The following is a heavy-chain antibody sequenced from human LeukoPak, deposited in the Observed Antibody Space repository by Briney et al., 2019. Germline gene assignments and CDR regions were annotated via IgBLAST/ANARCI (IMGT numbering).Heavy chain of an antibody. V-gene: IGHV3-33*01. Sequence: GGSLRLSCAASGFTFSSYGMHWVRQAPGKGLEWVAVIWYDGSNKYYADSVKGRFTISRDNSKNTLYLQMNSLRAEDTAVYYCARDPPYSSGWYGYYFDYWGQGTLVTVSS. CDR2: IWYDGSNK. CDR3: ARDPPYSSGWYGYYFDY. D-gene: IGHD6-19*01. J-gene: IGHJ4*02. CDR1: GFTFSSYG.